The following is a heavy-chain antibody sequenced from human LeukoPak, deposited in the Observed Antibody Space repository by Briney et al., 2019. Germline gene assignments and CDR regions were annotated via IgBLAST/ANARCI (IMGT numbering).Heavy chain of an antibody. CDR1: GFTLGTYA. CDR3: AKDKWSPVAATPHGEFDY. J-gene: IGHJ4*02. V-gene: IGHV3-23*01. CDR2: ISGSGGST. Sequence: GGSLRLSCAASGFTLGTYAMSWVRQAPGKGLEWVSAISGSGGSTYYADSVKGRFTISRDNSKNTLYLQMNSLRAEDTAVYYCAKDKWSPVAATPHGEFDYWGQGSLVTVSS. D-gene: IGHD2-15*01.